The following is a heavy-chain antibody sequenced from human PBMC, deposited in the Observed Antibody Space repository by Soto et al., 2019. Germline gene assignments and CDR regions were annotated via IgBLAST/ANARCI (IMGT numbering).Heavy chain of an antibody. CDR2: IRASDNSI. CDR1: GVTFKTSE. D-gene: IGHD1-1*01. CDR3: ASSGWGASGTPYLDF. J-gene: IGHJ4*02. Sequence: LRLSCAASGVTFKTSEVHWVRQAPGKGLEWLSFIRASDNSIYYADSVEGRFTISGDNAKNSVSLQMNSLTVEDTAIYYCASSGWGASGTPYLDFWGQGTLVTVSS. V-gene: IGHV3-48*03.